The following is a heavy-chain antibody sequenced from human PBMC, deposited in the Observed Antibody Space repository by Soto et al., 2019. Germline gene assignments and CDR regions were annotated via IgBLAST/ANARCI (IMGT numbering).Heavy chain of an antibody. CDR1: GGSISSGIYY. CDR3: ARVGSSGYLPRF. V-gene: IGHV4-31*03. D-gene: IGHD3-22*01. CDR2: IYYSGST. Sequence: PSETLSLTCTVSGGSISSGIYYWTWIRQLPGKGLEWIGYIYYSGSTSYNPSLKSRVTISVDTSKNQFSLKLSSVTAADTAVYYCARVGSSGYLPRFWGQGTLVTVSS. J-gene: IGHJ4*02.